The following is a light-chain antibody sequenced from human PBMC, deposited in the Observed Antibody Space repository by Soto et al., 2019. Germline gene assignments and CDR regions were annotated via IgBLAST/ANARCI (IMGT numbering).Light chain of an antibody. Sequence: QSALTQPASVSGSPGQSITISCTGTSVGGYNYVSWYQHHPGKAPKLMIYEVSNRPSGVSDRFSGSKSGNTASLTISGLQAEDEADYYCSSYTSSSTRVFGGGTKLTVL. J-gene: IGLJ3*02. CDR2: EVS. CDR1: SVGGYNY. CDR3: SSYTSSSTRV. V-gene: IGLV2-14*01.